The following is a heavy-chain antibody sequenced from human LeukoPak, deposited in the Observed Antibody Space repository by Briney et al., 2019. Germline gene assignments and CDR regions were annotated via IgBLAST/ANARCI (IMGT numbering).Heavy chain of an antibody. CDR1: GFTFSSYG. D-gene: IGHD3-16*02. Sequence: GRSLRLSCAASGFTFSSYGMHWVRQAPGKGLEWVAVIWYDGSNKYYADSVKGRFTISRDNSKNTLYLQMNSLRAEDTAVYYCAREGYYDYVWGSYRYIDYWGQGALVTVSS. CDR3: AREGYYDYVWGSYRYIDY. J-gene: IGHJ4*02. CDR2: IWYDGSNK. V-gene: IGHV3-33*01.